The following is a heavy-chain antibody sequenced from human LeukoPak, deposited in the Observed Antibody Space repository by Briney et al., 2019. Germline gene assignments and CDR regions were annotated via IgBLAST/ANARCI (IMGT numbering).Heavy chain of an antibody. CDR3: ARDKGLRFYHWFDP. Sequence: SETLSLTCTVSGGSISSYYWSWLRQPAGKGLEWIGRIYTSGSTNYNPSLKSRVTMSVDTSKNQFSLKLSSVTAADTAVYYCARDKGLRFYHWFDPWGQGTLVTVSS. CDR2: IYTSGST. D-gene: IGHD5-12*01. J-gene: IGHJ5*02. CDR1: GGSISSYY. V-gene: IGHV4-4*07.